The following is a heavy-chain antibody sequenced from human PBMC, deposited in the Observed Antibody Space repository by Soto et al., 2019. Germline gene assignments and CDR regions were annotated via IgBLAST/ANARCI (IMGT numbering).Heavy chain of an antibody. V-gene: IGHV4-59*01. CDR2: IYSSGST. CDR1: GGSISNYY. J-gene: IGHJ4*02. D-gene: IGHD5-18*01. CDR3: ARDHPHSYGVYYFDY. Sequence: SKTLSLTCTVSGGSISNYYWNWIRQSPGKGLEWIGYIYSSGSTHYNPSLQNRVTISIDTSKNQVSLKVNSVTAADTAVYYCARDHPHSYGVYYFDYWGQGTPVT.